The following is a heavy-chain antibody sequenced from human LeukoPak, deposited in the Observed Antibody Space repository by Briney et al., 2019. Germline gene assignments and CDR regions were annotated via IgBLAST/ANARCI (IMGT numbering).Heavy chain of an antibody. CDR3: ARGWPSKH. V-gene: IGHV4-34*01. Sequence: PSETLSLTCAVYGGSFSGYNWSWIRQPPGKGLEWIGEINHSGSTNYNPSLKSRVTISVDTSKNQFSLKLSSVTAADTAVYYCARGWPSKHWGQGTLVTVSS. J-gene: IGHJ1*01. CDR1: GGSFSGYN. CDR2: INHSGST.